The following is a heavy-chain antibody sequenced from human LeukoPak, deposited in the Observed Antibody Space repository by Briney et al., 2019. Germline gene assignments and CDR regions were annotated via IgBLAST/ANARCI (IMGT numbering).Heavy chain of an antibody. CDR3: ASGTYYDILTGYSPFDY. CDR1: GGSISSGGYY. V-gene: IGHV4-31*03. Sequence: PSQTLSLTCTVSGGSISSGGYYWSWIRQHPGKGPEWIGYIYYSGSTYYNPSLKSRVTISVDTSKNQFSLKLSSVTAADTAVYYCASGTYYDILTGYSPFDYWGQGTLVTVSS. J-gene: IGHJ4*02. CDR2: IYYSGST. D-gene: IGHD3-9*01.